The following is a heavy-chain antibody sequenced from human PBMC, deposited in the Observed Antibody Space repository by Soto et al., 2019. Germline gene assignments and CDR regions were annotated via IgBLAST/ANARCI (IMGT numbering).Heavy chain of an antibody. CDR2: INAGNGNT. J-gene: IGHJ3*02. D-gene: IGHD2-8*02. CDR3: ARGSGRYCTGGSCFNDALDI. CDR1: GYTFTSYA. V-gene: IGHV1-3*01. Sequence: ASVTVSCQASGYTFTSYAMHWVRQAPGQRLEWMGWINAGNGNTKYSQKFQGRVTITRDTSATTAYMDLNSLRSEDTAVYYCARGSGRYCTGGSCFNDALDIWGQGTMVTVSS.